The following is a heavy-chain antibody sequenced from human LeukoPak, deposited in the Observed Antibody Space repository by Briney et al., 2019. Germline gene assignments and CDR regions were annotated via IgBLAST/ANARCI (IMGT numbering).Heavy chain of an antibody. Sequence: PSQTLSLTCAVSGGSISSGGYSWSWIRQPPGKGLEWIGYIYHSGSTYYNPSLKSRVTISVDRSKNQFSLKLSSVTAADTAVYYCASGGIGYSSSWYGPWDYWGQGTLVTVSS. V-gene: IGHV4-30-2*01. CDR3: ASGGIGYSSSWYGPWDY. D-gene: IGHD6-13*01. CDR2: IYHSGST. J-gene: IGHJ4*02. CDR1: GGSISSGGYS.